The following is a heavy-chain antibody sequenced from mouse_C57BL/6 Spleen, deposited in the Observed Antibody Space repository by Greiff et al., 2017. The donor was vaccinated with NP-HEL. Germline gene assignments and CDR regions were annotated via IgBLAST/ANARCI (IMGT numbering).Heavy chain of an antibody. CDR1: GYTFTSYW. V-gene: IGHV1-5*01. CDR3: TRSSFYYGSDYYAMDY. CDR2: IYPGNSDT. Sequence: VQLQQSGTVLARPGASVKMSCKTSGYTFTSYWMHWVKQRPGQGLEWIGAIYPGNSDTSYNQKFKGKAKLTAVTSASTAYMELSSLTNEDSAVYYCTRSSFYYGSDYYAMDYWGQGTSVTVSS. D-gene: IGHD2-2*01. J-gene: IGHJ4*01.